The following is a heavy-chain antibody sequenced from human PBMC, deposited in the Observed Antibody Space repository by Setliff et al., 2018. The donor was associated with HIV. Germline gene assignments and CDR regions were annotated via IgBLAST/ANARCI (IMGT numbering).Heavy chain of an antibody. V-gene: IGHV1-46*01. CDR3: ARAGAAETSHFDY. CDR1: GYTFTNYY. CDR2: INPSGGST. J-gene: IGHJ4*02. D-gene: IGHD2-15*01. Sequence: ASVKVSCKASGYTFTNYYIHWVRQAPGQGLEWMGIINPSGGSTTYAQNLQGRVTMTTDTSTRTAYMELRSLRSDDTAVYFCARAGAAETSHFDYWGQGTLVTVSS.